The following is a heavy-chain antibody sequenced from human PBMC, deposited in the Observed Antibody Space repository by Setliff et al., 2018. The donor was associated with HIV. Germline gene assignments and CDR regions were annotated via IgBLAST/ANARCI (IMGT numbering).Heavy chain of an antibody. Sequence: GGSLGLSCAASGFIFSSYAMSWVRQAPGKGLEWVSAISGSGGSTFYADSMKGRFTVSRDNSKNPVYLQMNSLRAEDTAVYYCAKEGVAVSTRFVYWGQGALVTVSS. CDR1: GFIFSSYA. CDR3: AKEGVAVSTRFVY. D-gene: IGHD2-15*01. J-gene: IGHJ4*02. CDR2: ISGSGGST. V-gene: IGHV3-23*01.